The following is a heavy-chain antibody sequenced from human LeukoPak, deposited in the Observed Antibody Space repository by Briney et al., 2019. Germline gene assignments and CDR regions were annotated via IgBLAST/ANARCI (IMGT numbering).Heavy chain of an antibody. J-gene: IGHJ4*02. CDR3: ARDLSGVAGYTYGRGIDY. CDR2: INQDGSSI. D-gene: IGHD5-18*01. CDR1: GFTFTAYW. Sequence: PGGSLRLSCAASGFTFTAYWMGWVRQAPGKGPEWVANINQDGSSIYFVDSVKGRFAISRDNAKTSLYLQMNSLRAEDTAVYYCARDLSGVAGYTYGRGIDYWGQGTLVTVSS. V-gene: IGHV3-7*01.